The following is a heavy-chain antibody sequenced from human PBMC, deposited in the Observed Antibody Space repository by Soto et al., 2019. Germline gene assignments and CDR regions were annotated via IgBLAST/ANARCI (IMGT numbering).Heavy chain of an antibody. CDR1: GVTVSTDS. D-gene: IGHD2-15*01. CDR3: ARGWSFDI. Sequence: EVQLVESGAGLIQPGGSLRLSCQASGVTVSTDSISWVRQAPGKGLEWVSVINSGGDTYYADAMKGRFTISRDISKNTLYVQMNSLRPGHSAVYSGARGWSFDICCQGGMVTV. V-gene: IGHV3-66*01. J-gene: IGHJ3*02. CDR2: INSGGDT.